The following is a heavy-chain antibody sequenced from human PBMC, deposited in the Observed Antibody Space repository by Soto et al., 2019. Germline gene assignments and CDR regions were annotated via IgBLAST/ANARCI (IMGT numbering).Heavy chain of an antibody. CDR3: AKGLAVAKTDFDC. V-gene: IGHV3-23*01. CDR1: GFTFNKYA. Sequence: EVQLLESGGGLVQPGGSLRLSCAASGFTFNKYAMSWVRQAPGKGLEWVSVVSGSGSATHYADSVKGRFTISRDNSKNTLYLQMNSLRGEDTAVYYCAKGLAVAKTDFDCWGQGTLVTVSS. J-gene: IGHJ4*02. CDR2: VSGSGSAT. D-gene: IGHD6-19*01.